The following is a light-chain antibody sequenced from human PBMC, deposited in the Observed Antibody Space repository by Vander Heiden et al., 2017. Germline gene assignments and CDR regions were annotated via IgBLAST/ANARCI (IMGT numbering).Light chain of an antibody. CDR2: WAS. Sequence: IVPTHSPDPLAVSLGQLATINCKSSQSVLSSFNSKNHLAWFRQKPRQPPGLLIYWASTRESGVPDRFSGSGSGTDFTLTISNMQAEDVAVYYCEQHSTKTFGQGTKVEIK. CDR1: QSVLSSFNSKNH. CDR3: EQHSTKT. J-gene: IGKJ1*01. V-gene: IGKV4-1*01.